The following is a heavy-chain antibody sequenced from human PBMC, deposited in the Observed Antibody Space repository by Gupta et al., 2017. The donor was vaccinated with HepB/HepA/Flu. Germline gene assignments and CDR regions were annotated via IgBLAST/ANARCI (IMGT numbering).Heavy chain of an antibody. CDR2: IKPADGYT. CDR3: AKSGASPPGNWLDA. Sequence: QVQLVQSGTEVKEPGASVKVSCKASGSTFTRHGLHWMRQAPGQSLEWMGWIKPADGYTKYSQKFQGRVSITRDTSANTAYMELNSLTSEDTAIYYCAKSGASPPGNWLDAWGQGSLVTVSS. J-gene: IGHJ5*02. CDR1: GSTFTRHG. V-gene: IGHV1-3*01.